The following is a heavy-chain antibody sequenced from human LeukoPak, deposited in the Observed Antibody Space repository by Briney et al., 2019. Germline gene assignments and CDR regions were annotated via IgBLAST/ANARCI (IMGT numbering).Heavy chain of an antibody. CDR2: IPYDGSNK. Sequence: GSLKISCAGSGFTFNSYWMDWVRQAPGKGLEWVGIIPYDGSNKYYADSVKGRFTISRDNSKNTLYLQMNSLRAEDTAVYYCAKGYGWEASYYYYYMDVWGKGTTVTISS. CDR1: GFTFNSYW. CDR3: AKGYGWEASYYYYYMDV. D-gene: IGHD1-26*01. J-gene: IGHJ6*03. V-gene: IGHV3-30*02.